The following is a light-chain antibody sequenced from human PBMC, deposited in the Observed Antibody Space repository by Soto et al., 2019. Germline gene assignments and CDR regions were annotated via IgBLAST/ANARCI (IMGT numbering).Light chain of an antibody. CDR3: QQYGSSPRT. CDR2: AAS. V-gene: IGKV3-20*01. J-gene: IGKJ1*01. CDR1: QSVSSY. Sequence: EVVLTQSPGTLSLSPGESATLSCRASQSVSSYLAWYQQKPGQAPRLLIYAASSRATGIPDRFSGSGSGTDFSLTISRLEAEDFAVYYCQQYGSSPRTFGQGTKVDIK.